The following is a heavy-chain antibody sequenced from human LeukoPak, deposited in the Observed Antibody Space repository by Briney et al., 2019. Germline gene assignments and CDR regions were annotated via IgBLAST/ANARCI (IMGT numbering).Heavy chain of an antibody. D-gene: IGHD3-10*01. V-gene: IGHV1-69*06. Sequence: SVKVSCKASGGTFSSYAISWVRQAPGQGLEWMGGIIPIFGTANYAQKFQGRVTITADKSTSTAYMELSSLRSEDTAVYYCASLQMGYHYGSGSYYLDYWGQGTLVTVSS. J-gene: IGHJ4*02. CDR2: IIPIFGTA. CDR3: ASLQMGYHYGSGSYYLDY. CDR1: GGTFSSYA.